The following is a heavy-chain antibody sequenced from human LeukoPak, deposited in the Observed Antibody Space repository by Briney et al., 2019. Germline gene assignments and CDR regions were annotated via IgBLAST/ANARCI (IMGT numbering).Heavy chain of an antibody. Sequence: SETLSLTCTVSGGSISSDYWSWIRQPPGKGLEWIGYIYYSGSTNYNPSLKSRVTISVDTSKNQFSLKLSSVTAADTAVYYCARDRGPWGITYYGMDVWGQGTTVTVSS. CDR3: ARDRGPWGITYYGMDV. V-gene: IGHV4-59*01. D-gene: IGHD3-16*01. CDR1: GGSISSDY. J-gene: IGHJ6*02. CDR2: IYYSGST.